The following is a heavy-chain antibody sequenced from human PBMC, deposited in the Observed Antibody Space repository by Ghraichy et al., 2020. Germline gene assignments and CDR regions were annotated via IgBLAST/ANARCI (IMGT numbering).Heavy chain of an antibody. CDR2: IKPDGSAK. Sequence: GGSLRLSCAVSGITVSPYWMSWVRQAPGKGLEWVANIKPDGSAKHYVDSVKDRFTISRDDTKNSLYLQMNSLRAEDTAVYYCAKGSTGDDYFDYWGQGTLVTVSS. D-gene: IGHD7-27*01. J-gene: IGHJ4*02. CDR1: GITVSPYW. CDR3: AKGSTGDDYFDY. V-gene: IGHV3-7*01.